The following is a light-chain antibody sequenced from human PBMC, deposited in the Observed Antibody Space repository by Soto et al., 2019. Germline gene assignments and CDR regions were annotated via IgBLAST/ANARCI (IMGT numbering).Light chain of an antibody. CDR2: DAS. V-gene: IGKV3-11*01. CDR3: QQRSNWPPIT. CDR1: QSVSSD. J-gene: IGKJ5*01. Sequence: EIVLTQSPGTLSLSPGERATLSCRASQSVSSDLAWYHQKPGQAPRLLIHDASHRAAGIPARFSGSGFGTDFTLTISSLEPEDAAVYYCQQRSNWPPITFGQGTRLEIK.